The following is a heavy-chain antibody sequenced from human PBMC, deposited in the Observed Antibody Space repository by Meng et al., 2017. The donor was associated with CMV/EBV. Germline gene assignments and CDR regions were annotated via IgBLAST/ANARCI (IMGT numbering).Heavy chain of an antibody. Sequence: ASVKVSCKASGYTFTSYYMHRVRQAPGQGLEWMGIINPSGGSTSYAQKFQGRVTMTRDTSTSTVYMELSSLRSEDTAVYYCARGFGYYSPRSYNWFDPWGQGTLVTVSS. CDR1: GYTFTSYY. CDR3: ARGFGYYSPRSYNWFDP. D-gene: IGHD3-22*01. V-gene: IGHV1-46*01. J-gene: IGHJ5*02. CDR2: INPSGGST.